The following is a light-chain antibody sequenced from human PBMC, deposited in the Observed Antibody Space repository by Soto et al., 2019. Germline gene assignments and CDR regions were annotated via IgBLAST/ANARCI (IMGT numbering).Light chain of an antibody. J-gene: IGKJ1*01. Sequence: EIVLTQSPATLSLSPGERATLSCGASRSVSSSYLAWYQHKPGLAPRLLIYDASRRATGIPDRFSGSGSGTDFTLTISRLEPEDFAVYYCQQYGSSPPWTFGQGTKVEIK. CDR3: QQYGSSPPWT. CDR2: DAS. CDR1: RSVSSSY. V-gene: IGKV3D-20*01.